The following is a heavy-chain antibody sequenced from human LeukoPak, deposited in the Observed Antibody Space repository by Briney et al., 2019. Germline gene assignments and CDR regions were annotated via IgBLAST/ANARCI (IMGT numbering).Heavy chain of an antibody. CDR2: INPSGGST. Sequence: ASVKVSCKASGYTFTSYYMHWVRQAPGQGLEWMGIINPSGGSTSYAQKFQGRVTMTRDMSTSTVYMELSSLRSEDTAVYYCARASSLDQFDYWGQGTLVTVSS. CDR3: ARASSLDQFDY. J-gene: IGHJ4*02. D-gene: IGHD1/OR15-1a*01. V-gene: IGHV1-46*01. CDR1: GYTFTSYY.